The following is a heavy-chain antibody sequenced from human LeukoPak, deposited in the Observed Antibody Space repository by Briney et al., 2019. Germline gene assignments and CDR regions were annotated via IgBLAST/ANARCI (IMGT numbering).Heavy chain of an antibody. CDR2: IYTSGST. CDR1: GGSISSYY. Sequence: SETLSLTRTVSGGSISSYYWSWIRQPAGKGLEWIGRIYTSGSTNYNPSLKSRVTMSVDTSKNQFSLKLSSVTAADTAVYYCARDVGATTYNWFDPWGQGTLVTVSS. D-gene: IGHD1-26*01. J-gene: IGHJ5*02. V-gene: IGHV4-4*07. CDR3: ARDVGATTYNWFDP.